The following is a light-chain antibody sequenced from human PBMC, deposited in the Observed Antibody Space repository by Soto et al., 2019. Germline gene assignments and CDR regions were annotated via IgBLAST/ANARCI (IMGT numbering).Light chain of an antibody. CDR3: KQRSNWPRT. Sequence: IVLTQSPATLSLSPEKRATLSGTASQNMSNYLNWYQQKPGQAPRLLIYDVSNRAAGIPARLSGSGSGTDFTLTISSLKTEDFAVYYCKQRSNWPRTFGQGTKVEI. V-gene: IGKV3-11*01. CDR1: QNMSNY. CDR2: DVS. J-gene: IGKJ1*01.